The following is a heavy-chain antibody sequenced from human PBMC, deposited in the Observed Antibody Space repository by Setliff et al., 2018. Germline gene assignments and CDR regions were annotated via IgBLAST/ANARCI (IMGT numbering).Heavy chain of an antibody. CDR1: GFTSNMYG. CDR2: IRHDGTNE. Sequence: PGGSLRLSCAASGFTSNMYGVHGVRQAPGKGLEWVAYIRHDGTNENYADSVTGRFTVSRDNSRNTLFLQMNSLRTEDTAVYYCARDPPGPNYNFWSGYPDYWGQGTLVTVSS. J-gene: IGHJ4*02. D-gene: IGHD3-3*01. CDR3: ARDPPGPNYNFWSGYPDY. V-gene: IGHV3-30*02.